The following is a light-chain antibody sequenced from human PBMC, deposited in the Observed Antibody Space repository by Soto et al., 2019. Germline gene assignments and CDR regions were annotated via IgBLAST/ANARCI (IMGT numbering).Light chain of an antibody. V-gene: IGKV4-1*01. CDR3: HQYIGPST. Sequence: DIVMTQSPDSLAVSLGERATINCKSSQSILYSPNNKNYLAWYQQKPGQPPKLLIYWASTRESGVPDRFSGSWSGTDFSLSISSLQAEDVAVYYCHQYIGPSTFGQGTKVEVK. CDR1: QSILYSPNNKNY. J-gene: IGKJ1*01. CDR2: WAS.